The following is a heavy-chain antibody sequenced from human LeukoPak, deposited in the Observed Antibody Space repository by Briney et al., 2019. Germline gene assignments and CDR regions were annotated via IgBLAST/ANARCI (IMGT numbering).Heavy chain of an antibody. CDR1: GYTFTGYY. CDR3: ARGYYDSSPYYYYYMDV. V-gene: IGHV1-2*02. J-gene: IGHJ6*03. D-gene: IGHD3-22*01. CDR2: INPNSGGT. Sequence: ASVKVSCKASGYTFTGYYMHWVRQAPGQGLEWMGWINPNSGGTNYAQKFQGRVTMTRDTSISTAYMELSRLRSDDTAVYYCARGYYDSSPYYYYYMDVWGQGTTVTVSS.